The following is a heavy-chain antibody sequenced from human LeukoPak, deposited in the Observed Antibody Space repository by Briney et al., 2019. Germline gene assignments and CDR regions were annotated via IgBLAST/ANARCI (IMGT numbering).Heavy chain of an antibody. CDR2: IRSKANSYAT. Sequence: GGSLRLSCAASGFTFSGSAMHWVRQASGKGLERVGRIRSKANSYATAYAASVKGRFTISRDDSKNTAYLQMNSLKTEDTAVYYCTGXWXXLWLSSEAFDIWGQGTMVTVSS. D-gene: IGHD5-18*01. CDR1: GFTFSGSA. V-gene: IGHV3-73*01. J-gene: IGHJ3*02. CDR3: TGXWXXLWLSSEAFDI.